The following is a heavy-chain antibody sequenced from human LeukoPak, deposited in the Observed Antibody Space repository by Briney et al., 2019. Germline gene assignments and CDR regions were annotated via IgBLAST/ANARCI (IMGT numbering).Heavy chain of an antibody. J-gene: IGHJ4*02. CDR1: GDSISNYY. CDR3: AADRNTDLWYYY. Sequence: SETLSLTCTVSGDSISNYYWSWIRQPPGKGLEWIGHISNSGTTEYNPSLKSRATVSVDTSKNQISLQLTSVTAADTAVYYCAADRNTDLWYYYWGQGTLVTVSS. CDR2: ISNSGTT. D-gene: IGHD1-14*01. V-gene: IGHV4-59*01.